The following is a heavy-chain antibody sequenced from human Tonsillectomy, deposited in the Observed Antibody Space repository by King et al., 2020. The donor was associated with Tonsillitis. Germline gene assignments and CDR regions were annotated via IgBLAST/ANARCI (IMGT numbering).Heavy chain of an antibody. CDR3: ARGNYFASSGFPNWYFDL. CDR1: GGSINSYF. Sequence: VQLQESGPGLVKPSETLSLTCTVSGGSINSYFWSWIRQPPGKGLEWIGYIFSSGGTNYNPSLKSRVTISVDTSKIQFSLKLTSVTAADPAVYYCARGNYFASSGFPNWYFDLWGRGTLVTVPS. D-gene: IGHD3-22*01. V-gene: IGHV4-59*01. CDR2: IFSSGGT. J-gene: IGHJ2*01.